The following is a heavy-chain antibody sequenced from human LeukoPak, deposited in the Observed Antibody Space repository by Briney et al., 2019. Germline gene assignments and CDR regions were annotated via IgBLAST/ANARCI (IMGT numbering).Heavy chain of an antibody. CDR1: GYTFTAYY. V-gene: IGHV1-2*02. D-gene: IGHD4-23*01. J-gene: IGHJ4*02. Sequence: ASVKVSCKASGYTFTAYYIHWVRQAPGQGLEWMGWINPNTGATHHAQKFLGRVTWTRDTSISTAYMELSSLIDDTAVYYCARDTSEHDYSGFGYWGQGTLVPVSS. CDR3: ARDTSEHDYSGFGY. CDR2: INPNTGAT.